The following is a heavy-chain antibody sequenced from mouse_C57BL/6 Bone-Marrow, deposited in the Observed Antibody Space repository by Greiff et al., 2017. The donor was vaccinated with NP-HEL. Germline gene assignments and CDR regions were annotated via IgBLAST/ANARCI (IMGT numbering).Heavy chain of an antibody. J-gene: IGHJ4*01. D-gene: IGHD3-1*01. Sequence: QVQLKQPGAELVMPGASVKLSCKASGYTFTSFWMHWVKQRPGQGLEWIGEIDPSDSYTNYNQKFKGKSTLTVDKSSSTAYMQLSSLTSEGSAVYYCARFFGGAMDYWGQGTSVTVSS. CDR1: GYTFTSFW. V-gene: IGHV1-69*01. CDR3: ARFFGGAMDY. CDR2: IDPSDSYT.